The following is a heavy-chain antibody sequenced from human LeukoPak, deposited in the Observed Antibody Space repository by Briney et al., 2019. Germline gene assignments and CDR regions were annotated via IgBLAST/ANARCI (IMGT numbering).Heavy chain of an antibody. J-gene: IGHJ5*02. CDR3: ARVGEDYYDSSGYYFYNWFDP. CDR2: IYYSGST. CDR1: GGSFSGYY. V-gene: IGHV4-34*01. Sequence: SETLSLTCAVYGGSFSGYYWGWIRQPPGKGLEWIGSIYYSGSTYYNPSLKSRVTISVDTSKNQFSLKLSSVTAADTAVYYCARVGEDYYDSSGYYFYNWFDPWGQGTLVTVSS. D-gene: IGHD3-22*01.